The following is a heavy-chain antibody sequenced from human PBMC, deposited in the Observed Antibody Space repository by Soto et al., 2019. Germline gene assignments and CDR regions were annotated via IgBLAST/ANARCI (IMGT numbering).Heavy chain of an antibody. Sequence: YGGSWMSKKKGKGLEWMGIIYPGDSDTRYSPSFQGQVTISADKSISTAYLQWSSLKASDTAMYYCASSHYSGSGYYESYARDFCCKGTTVSV. J-gene: IGHJ6*04. D-gene: IGHD5-12*01. CDR3: ASSHYSGSGYYESYARDF. CDR1: YG. V-gene: IGHV5-51*02. CDR2: IYPGDSDT.